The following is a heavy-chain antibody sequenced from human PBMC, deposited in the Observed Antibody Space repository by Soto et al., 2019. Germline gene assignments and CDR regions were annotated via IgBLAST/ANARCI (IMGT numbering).Heavy chain of an antibody. D-gene: IGHD3-10*01. J-gene: IGHJ5*02. CDR3: AKDRDNWFDP. Sequence: ESGGGVVQPGRSLRLSCAASGFTFSSYGMHWVRQAPGKGLEWVAVISYDGSNKYYADSVKGRFTISRDNSKNTLYLQMNSLRAEDTAVYYCAKDRDNWFDPWGQGTLVTVSS. CDR1: GFTFSSYG. V-gene: IGHV3-30*18. CDR2: ISYDGSNK.